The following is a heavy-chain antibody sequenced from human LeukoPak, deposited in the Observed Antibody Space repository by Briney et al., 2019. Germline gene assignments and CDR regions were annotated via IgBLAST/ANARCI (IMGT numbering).Heavy chain of an antibody. Sequence: ASVKVSCKASGYTFTSYDINWVRQATGQGLEWMGWMNPNSGNTGYAQKFQGGVTMTRNTSISTAYMELSSLRSEDTAVYYCARWSYAKGDPYDYWGQGTLVTVSS. D-gene: IGHD1-26*01. CDR1: GYTFTSYD. CDR3: ARWSYAKGDPYDY. CDR2: MNPNSGNT. V-gene: IGHV1-8*01. J-gene: IGHJ4*02.